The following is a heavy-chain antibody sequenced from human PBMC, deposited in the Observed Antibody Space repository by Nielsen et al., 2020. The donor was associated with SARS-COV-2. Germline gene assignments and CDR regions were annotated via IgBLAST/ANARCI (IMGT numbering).Heavy chain of an antibody. V-gene: IGHV3-30*03. CDR1: GFTVSTNY. CDR3: ARNPNYGNEFIIDS. J-gene: IGHJ5*01. D-gene: IGHD3-16*01. CDR2: ISYEGRNR. Sequence: GGSLRLSCAASGFTVSTNYMTWVRQAPGKGLEWVAHISYEGRNRGYADSVKGRFTISRDNSKNTGFLQMNSLRPEDTAFYFCARNPNYGNEFIIDSWGQGTLVTVPS.